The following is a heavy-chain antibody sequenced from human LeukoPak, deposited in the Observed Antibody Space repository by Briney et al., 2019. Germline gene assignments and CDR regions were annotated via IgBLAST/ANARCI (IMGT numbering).Heavy chain of an antibody. Sequence: PSETLSLTCTVSGGSISSSSYYWGWIRQPPGKGLEWIGSIYYSGSTYYNPSLKSRVTISVDTSKNQFSLKLSSVTAADTAVYYCARLSGITGWLDPWGQGTLVTVSS. V-gene: IGHV4-39*01. CDR2: IYYSGST. CDR1: GGSISSSSYY. CDR3: ARLSGITGWLDP. D-gene: IGHD1-7*01. J-gene: IGHJ5*02.